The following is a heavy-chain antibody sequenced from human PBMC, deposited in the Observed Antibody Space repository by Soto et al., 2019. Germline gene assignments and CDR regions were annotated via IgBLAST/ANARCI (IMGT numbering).Heavy chain of an antibody. J-gene: IGHJ5*02. D-gene: IGHD2-2*01. Sequence: GASVKVSCKASGYTFTSYGISWVRQAPGQGLEWMGWISAYNGNTNYAQKLQGRVTMTTDTSTSTAYMDLRSLRSDDTAVYYCARGSSGCSSTSCYDPSWFDPWGQGTLVTVSS. CDR3: ARGSSGCSSTSCYDPSWFDP. CDR2: ISAYNGNT. V-gene: IGHV1-18*01. CDR1: GYTFTSYG.